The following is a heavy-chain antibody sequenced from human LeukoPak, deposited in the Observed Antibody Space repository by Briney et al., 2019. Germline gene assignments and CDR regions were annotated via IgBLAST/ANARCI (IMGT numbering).Heavy chain of an antibody. V-gene: IGHV4-34*01. CDR1: GGSFSGHY. D-gene: IGHD6-13*01. CDR2: INHSGST. CDR3: ARRAERYSSSWYNWFDP. Sequence: PSETLSLTCAVYGGSFSGHYWSWIRQPPGKGLEWIGEINHSGSTNYNPSLKSRVTISVDTSKNQFSLKLSSVTAADTAVYYCARRAERYSSSWYNWFDPWGQGTLVTVSS. J-gene: IGHJ5*02.